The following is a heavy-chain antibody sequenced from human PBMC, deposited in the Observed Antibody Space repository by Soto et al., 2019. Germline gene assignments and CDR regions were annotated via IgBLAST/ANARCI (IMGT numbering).Heavy chain of an antibody. CDR2: IIPILDVA. D-gene: IGHD6-19*01. Sequence: QVQLVQSGAEVKRPGSSVKVSCQTSGGTFRTYTINWVRQAPGQGLEWMGRIIPILDVANYAQKFQGRVTITADKTTSTAHREWRRLTSGATAVDYWATSIQVGIGVAGPLDIWVDPRGQGTMVSVSS. V-gene: IGHV1-69*02. CDR3: ATSIQVGIGVAGPLDIWVDP. CDR1: GGTFRTYT. J-gene: IGHJ5*02.